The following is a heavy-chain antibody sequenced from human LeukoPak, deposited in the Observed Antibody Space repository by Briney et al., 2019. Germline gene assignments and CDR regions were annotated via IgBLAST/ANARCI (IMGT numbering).Heavy chain of an antibody. CDR2: MNPNSGNT. CDR1: GYTFTSYD. J-gene: IGHJ5*02. V-gene: IGHV1-8*01. CDR3: ARVATYYDFWSGSDNPNWFDP. Sequence: ASVKVSCKASGYTFTSYDINWVRQATGQGLEWMGWMNPNSGNTGYAQKLQGRVTMTTDTSTSTAYMELRSLRSDDTAVYYCARVATYYDFWSGSDNPNWFDPWGQGTLVTVSS. D-gene: IGHD3-3*01.